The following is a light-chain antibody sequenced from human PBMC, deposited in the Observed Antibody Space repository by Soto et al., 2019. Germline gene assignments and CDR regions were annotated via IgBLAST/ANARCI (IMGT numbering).Light chain of an antibody. J-gene: IGLJ2*01. CDR2: KDS. Sequence: SYELTQPPSVSVSPGQTARITCSGDALPKQYAYWYQQKPGQAPVLVIYKDSERPSGIPERFSGSSSGTTVTLTISGVQAEDEADYYCQSADSSAHVVFGGATKVTVL. CDR1: ALPKQY. V-gene: IGLV3-25*03. CDR3: QSADSSAHVV.